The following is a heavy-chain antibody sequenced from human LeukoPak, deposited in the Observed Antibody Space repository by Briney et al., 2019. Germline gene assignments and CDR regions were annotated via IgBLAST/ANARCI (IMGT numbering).Heavy chain of an antibody. CDR2: IYYSGST. J-gene: IGHJ5*02. CDR3: ASTSYDFWSGYLNWFDP. D-gene: IGHD3-3*01. CDR1: GGSISSYY. V-gene: IGHV4-59*06. Sequence: SETLSLTCTVSGGSISSYYWSWIRQPPGKGLEWIGYIYYSGSTYYNPSLKSRVTISVDTSKNQFSLKLSSVTAADTAVYYCASTSYDFWSGYLNWFDPWGQGTLVTVSS.